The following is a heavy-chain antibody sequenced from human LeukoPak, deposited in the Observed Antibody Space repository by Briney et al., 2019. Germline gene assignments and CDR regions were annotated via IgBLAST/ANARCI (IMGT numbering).Heavy chain of an antibody. V-gene: IGHV3-53*01. D-gene: IGHD6-19*01. J-gene: IGHJ2*01. CDR1: GFTVSSNY. Sequence: PGGSLRLSCAASGFTVSSNYMSWVCQAPGKGLEWVSLIYSGGVTYYADSVKGRFIISRDNSKNTLFLQMNSLRAEDTAVYYCARAPSGWSDYWYFDLWGRGTLVTVSS. CDR2: IYSGGVT. CDR3: ARAPSGWSDYWYFDL.